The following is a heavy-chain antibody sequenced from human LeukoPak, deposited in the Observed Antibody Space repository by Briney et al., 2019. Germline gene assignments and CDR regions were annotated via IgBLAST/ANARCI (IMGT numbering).Heavy chain of an antibody. CDR2: ISYDGSNK. CDR3: ARLDSSSSVAATDFDY. D-gene: IGHD2-15*01. CDR1: GFTFSSYA. Sequence: GGSLRLSCAASGFTFSSYAMHWVRQAPGKGLEWVAVISYDGSNKYYADSVKDGFTISRDNSKNTLYLQMNSLRAEDTAVYYCARLDSSSSVAATDFDYWGQGTLVTVSS. V-gene: IGHV3-30*04. J-gene: IGHJ4*02.